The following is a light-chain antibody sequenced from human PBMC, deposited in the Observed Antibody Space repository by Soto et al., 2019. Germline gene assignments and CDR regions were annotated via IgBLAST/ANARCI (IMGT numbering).Light chain of an antibody. J-gene: IGKJ1*01. V-gene: IGKV3-20*01. CDR1: QSVSRSY. Sequence: EIVLTQSPGTLSLSPGERPTLSCRASQSVSRSYLAWYQHKPGQAPRLLIYGASSRATGIPDRFSGSGSGTDFTLTITRLEPEDSAVYYCQQYGSSPTFGQGTKVEIK. CDR2: GAS. CDR3: QQYGSSPT.